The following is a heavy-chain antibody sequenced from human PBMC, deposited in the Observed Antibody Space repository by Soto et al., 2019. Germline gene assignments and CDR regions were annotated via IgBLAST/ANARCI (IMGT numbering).Heavy chain of an antibody. CDR3: ARGTYYDFWSGEPHFDY. CDR2: INHSGST. Sequence: SETLSLTCAVYGGSFSGYYWSWIRQPPGKGLEWIGEINHSGSTNYNPSLKSRVTISVDTSKNRFSLKLSSVTAADTAVYYCARGTYYDFWSGEPHFDYWGQGTLVTVSS. J-gene: IGHJ4*02. D-gene: IGHD3-3*01. CDR1: GGSFSGYY. V-gene: IGHV4-34*01.